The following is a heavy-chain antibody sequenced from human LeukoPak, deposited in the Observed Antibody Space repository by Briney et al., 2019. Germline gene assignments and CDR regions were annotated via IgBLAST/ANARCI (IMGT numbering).Heavy chain of an antibody. CDR2: TYYRSKWYY. Sequence: SQTLSLTCALSGDIDSSNNAAWHWIRQSPSRGLEWLGRTYYRSKWYYDYAVSVKSRVTINPDTSKNHFSLQLNSVAPEDTAVYFCAREDRLSFDIWGQGTMVTVSS. CDR3: AREDRLSFDI. D-gene: IGHD5-12*01. CDR1: GDIDSSNNAA. J-gene: IGHJ3*02. V-gene: IGHV6-1*01.